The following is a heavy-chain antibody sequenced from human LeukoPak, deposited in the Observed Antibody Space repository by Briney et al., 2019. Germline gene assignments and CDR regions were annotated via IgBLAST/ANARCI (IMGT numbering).Heavy chain of an antibody. J-gene: IGHJ4*02. V-gene: IGHV3-23*01. D-gene: IGHD6-13*01. CDR1: GFTFSNYA. Sequence: PGGSLRLSCAASGFTFSNYAMNWVRQAPGKGLEWVSIISGSGGSTHYADSVKGRLAISGDNSRNTVYLQMNSLRAEDTAVYHCARGDAGIEAAGNVLNFLDYWGQGTLVTVSS. CDR2: ISGSGGST. CDR3: ARGDAGIEAAGNVLNFLDY.